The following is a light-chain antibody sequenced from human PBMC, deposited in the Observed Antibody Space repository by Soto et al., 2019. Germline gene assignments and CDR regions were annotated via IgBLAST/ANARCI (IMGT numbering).Light chain of an antibody. Sequence: QSVLTQPPSVSGAPGQRGTISCTGSSSNIGAGYDVHWYQQLPGTSPKLLISGNSNRPSGVPDRFSGSKSGTSASLAITGLQAEDEADYYCQSYDSSLSGWVFGGGTKLTVL. CDR2: GNS. CDR3: QSYDSSLSGWV. CDR1: SSNIGAGYD. V-gene: IGLV1-40*01. J-gene: IGLJ3*02.